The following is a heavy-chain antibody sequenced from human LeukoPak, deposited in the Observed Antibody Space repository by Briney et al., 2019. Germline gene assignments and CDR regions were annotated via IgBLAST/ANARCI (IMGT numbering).Heavy chain of an antibody. J-gene: IGHJ6*02. Sequence: PSETLSLTCAVYGGSFSGYYWSWIRQPPGKGLEWIGEINHSGSTNYNPSLKSRVTISVDTSKNQFSLKLSSVTAADTAVYYCARGGGGSYDYYGMDVWGQGTTVTVSS. CDR2: INHSGST. CDR1: GGSFSGYY. V-gene: IGHV4-34*01. D-gene: IGHD2-21*01. CDR3: ARGGGGSYDYYGMDV.